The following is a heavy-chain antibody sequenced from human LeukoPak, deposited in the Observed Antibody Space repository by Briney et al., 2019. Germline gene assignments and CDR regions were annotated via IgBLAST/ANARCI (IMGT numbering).Heavy chain of an antibody. D-gene: IGHD3-10*02. CDR1: GFTFSSYE. CDR3: AELGITMIGGV. V-gene: IGHV3-48*03. CDR2: ISSSGRTI. Sequence: PGGSLRLSCAASGFTFSSYEMNWVRQAPGKGVEWVSYISSSGRTIYYADSVKGRFTIYRDNAKNSLYLQMNSLRAEDTAVYYCAELGITMIGGVWGKGTTVTISS. J-gene: IGHJ6*04.